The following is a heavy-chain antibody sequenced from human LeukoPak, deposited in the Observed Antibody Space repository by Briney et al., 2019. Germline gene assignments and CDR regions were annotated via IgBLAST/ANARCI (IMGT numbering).Heavy chain of an antibody. CDR2: ISYDGSNK. Sequence: GGSLRLSCAASGFTFSSYWMHWVRQAPGKGLEWVAVISYDGSNKYYADSVKGRFTISRDNSKNTLYLQMNSLRAEDTAVYYCAKGERDYDILTGYYLPLFYWGQGTLVTVSS. CDR3: AKGERDYDILTGYYLPLFY. CDR1: GFTFSSYW. V-gene: IGHV3-30*18. D-gene: IGHD3-9*01. J-gene: IGHJ4*02.